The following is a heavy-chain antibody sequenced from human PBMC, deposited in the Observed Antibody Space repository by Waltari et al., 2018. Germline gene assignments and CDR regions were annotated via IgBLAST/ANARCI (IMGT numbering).Heavy chain of an antibody. Sequence: EVQLVQSGAEVKKPGESLKISCKGSGYRFTSHWIGWVRQIPGKGLEWMGIMYPGDSDIRYSPSFQGQVTISADKSITTAYLQWSSLKASDSATYYCARLGDGSTYYDYFDYWGQGSLVTVSS. CDR2: MYPGDSDI. V-gene: IGHV5-51*01. D-gene: IGHD3-3*01. CDR1: GYRFTSHW. J-gene: IGHJ4*02. CDR3: ARLGDGSTYYDYFDY.